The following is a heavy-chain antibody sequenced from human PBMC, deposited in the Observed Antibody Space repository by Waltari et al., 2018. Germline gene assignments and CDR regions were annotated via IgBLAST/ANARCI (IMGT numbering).Heavy chain of an antibody. CDR1: GYTFTSYD. V-gene: IGHV1-8*01. Sequence: QVQLVQSGAEVKKPGASVKVSCKASGYTFTSYDINWVRQATGQGLAWMGWLNPNSGNKGYAKKFQGRFTMSRNTSISTAYMELSSLRSEDTAVYYCARGRNIAARRGSNNWFDPWGQGTLVTVSS. CDR2: LNPNSGNK. CDR3: ARGRNIAARRGSNNWFDP. D-gene: IGHD6-6*01. J-gene: IGHJ5*02.